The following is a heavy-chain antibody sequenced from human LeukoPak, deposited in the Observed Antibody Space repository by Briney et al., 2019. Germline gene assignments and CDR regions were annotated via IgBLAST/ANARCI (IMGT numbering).Heavy chain of an antibody. D-gene: IGHD3-3*01. J-gene: IGHJ6*03. CDR3: ACLGSFWSGYSYYYYYMDV. Sequence: PGGSLRLSCAASGFTFDDYAMHWVRQAPGKGLEWVSGISWNSGSIGYADSVKGRFTISRDNAKNSLYLQMNSLRAEDTAVYYCACLGSFWSGYSYYYYYMDVWGKGTTDTVSS. CDR2: ISWNSGSI. V-gene: IGHV3-9*01. CDR1: GFTFDDYA.